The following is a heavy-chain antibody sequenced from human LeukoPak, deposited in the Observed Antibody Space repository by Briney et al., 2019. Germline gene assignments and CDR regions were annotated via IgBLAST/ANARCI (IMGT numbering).Heavy chain of an antibody. J-gene: IGHJ4*02. Sequence: ASVKVSCTASGYTFTSYYMHWVRQAPGQGLEWMGIINPSGGSTSYAQKFQGRVTMTRDMSTSTVYMELSSLRSEDTAVYYCARDSSWQTQFDYWGQGTLVTVSS. CDR3: ARDSSWQTQFDY. V-gene: IGHV1-46*01. CDR2: INPSGGST. CDR1: GYTFTSYY.